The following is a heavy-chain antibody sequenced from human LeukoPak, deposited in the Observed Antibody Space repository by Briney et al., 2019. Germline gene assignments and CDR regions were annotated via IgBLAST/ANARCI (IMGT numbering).Heavy chain of an antibody. CDR2: INPNSSGT. J-gene: IGHJ6*02. CDR1: GYTFTGYY. D-gene: IGHD3-9*01. CDR3: ARDPRRDDILTGYSSAYYYYGMDV. Sequence: ASVKVSCKASGYTFTGYYMHWVRQAPGQGLEWMGRINPNSSGTNYAQKFQGRVTMTRDTSISTAYMELSRLRSDDTAVYYCARDPRRDDILTGYSSAYYYYGMDVWGQGTTVTVSS. V-gene: IGHV1-2*06.